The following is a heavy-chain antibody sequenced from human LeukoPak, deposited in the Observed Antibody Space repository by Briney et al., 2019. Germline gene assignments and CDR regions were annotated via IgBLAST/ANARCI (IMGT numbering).Heavy chain of an antibody. D-gene: IGHD2-2*01. CDR2: IIPIFGIA. Sequence: GAAVKVSFKASGGTFSSYAISWVRQAPGQGLELMGRIIPIFGIANYAQKFQGRGTITADKSTSTAYMELSSVRSEDTAVYYCAREGPYQLLVSWFDPWGQGTLVTASS. CDR3: AREGPYQLLVSWFDP. J-gene: IGHJ5*02. V-gene: IGHV1-69*04. CDR1: GGTFSSYA.